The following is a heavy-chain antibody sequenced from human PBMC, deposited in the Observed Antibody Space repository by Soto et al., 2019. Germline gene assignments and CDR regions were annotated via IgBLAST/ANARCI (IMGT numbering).Heavy chain of an antibody. CDR1: GFSLTTGGVG. Sequence: QITLKESGPTLVNPTQTLTLTCTFSGFSLTTGGVGVGWIRQPPGKALEWLALIYWDDDKRYSPSLKSRLTITKDTSKNQVVLTLTNMDPVDTATFYCAHVFNSNSGSYRYFDYLGQGTLVTVSS. D-gene: IGHD3-16*02. J-gene: IGHJ4*02. CDR2: IYWDDDK. V-gene: IGHV2-5*02. CDR3: AHVFNSNSGSYRYFDY.